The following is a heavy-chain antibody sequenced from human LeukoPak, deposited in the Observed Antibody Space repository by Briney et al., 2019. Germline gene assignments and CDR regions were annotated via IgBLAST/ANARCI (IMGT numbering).Heavy chain of an antibody. D-gene: IGHD5-24*01. CDR3: AREDDYYFN. CDR1: GYTFTDYY. J-gene: IGHJ4*02. Sequence: ASVMFSCKASGYTFTDYYMHWVRQAPGQGLEWMGWINPKSGDTRYEQKFQGRVAMTRATSVSTAYMELTRLTSVDTAVYYCAREDDYYFNWGQGTLVTVSS. CDR2: INPKSGDT. V-gene: IGHV1-2*02.